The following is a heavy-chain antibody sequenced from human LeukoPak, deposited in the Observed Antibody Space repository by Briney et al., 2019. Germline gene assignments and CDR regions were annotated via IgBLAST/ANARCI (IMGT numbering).Heavy chain of an antibody. CDR2: IYYSGST. Sequence: PSETLSLTCTVSGGSISSYYWSWIRQPPGKGLEWIGYIYYSGSTNYNPSLKSRVTISVDTSKNQFSLKLSSVTAADTAVYYCARTPSPLRWPASSHFDYWGQGTLVTVSS. D-gene: IGHD4-23*01. CDR3: ARTPSPLRWPASSHFDY. J-gene: IGHJ4*02. V-gene: IGHV4-59*08. CDR1: GGSISSYY.